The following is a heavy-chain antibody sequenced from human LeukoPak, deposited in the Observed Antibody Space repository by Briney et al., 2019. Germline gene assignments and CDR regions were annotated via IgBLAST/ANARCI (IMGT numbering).Heavy chain of an antibody. CDR1: GFNFTTFG. CDR2: ISYDGSNK. Sequence: PGGSLRLSCAASGFNFTTFGMHWVRQAPGKGLEWVAVISYDGSNKYYADSVKGRFTISRDNSKNTLYLQMNSLRAEDTAVYYCAKDRGAPDDAFDIWGQGTMVTVSS. J-gene: IGHJ3*02. V-gene: IGHV3-30*18. D-gene: IGHD3-10*01. CDR3: AKDRGAPDDAFDI.